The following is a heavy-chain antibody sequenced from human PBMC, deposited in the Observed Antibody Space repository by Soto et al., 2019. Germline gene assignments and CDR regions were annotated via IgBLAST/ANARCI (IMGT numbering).Heavy chain of an antibody. V-gene: IGHV3-21*06. Sequence: GGSLRLSCAASGFTFTRYSMNWVRQAPGKGLEWVSSISSTTNYIYYGDSMKGRFTISRDNAKNSLYLEMNSLRAEDTAVYYCARESEGLTSNFDYWGQGTLVTVSS. CDR2: ISSTTNYI. CDR3: ARESEGLTSNFDY. J-gene: IGHJ4*02. CDR1: GFTFTRYS.